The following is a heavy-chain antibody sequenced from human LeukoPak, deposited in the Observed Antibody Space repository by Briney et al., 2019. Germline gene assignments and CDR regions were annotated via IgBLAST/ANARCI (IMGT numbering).Heavy chain of an antibody. CDR3: ARDSSSSWYLDY. J-gene: IGHJ4*02. CDR2: IYHSGGT. V-gene: IGHV4-30-2*01. Sequence: SQTLSLTCTVSGGSISSGGYHWSWIRQPPGKGLEWIGYIYHSGGTYYNPSLKSRVTISVDRSNNQFSLKLSSVTAADTAVYYCARDSSSSWYLDYWGQGALVTVSS. CDR1: GGSISSGGYH. D-gene: IGHD6-13*01.